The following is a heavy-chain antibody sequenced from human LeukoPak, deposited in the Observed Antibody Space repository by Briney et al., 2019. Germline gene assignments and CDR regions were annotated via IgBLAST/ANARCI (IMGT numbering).Heavy chain of an antibody. Sequence: SETLSLTCGVSGYSITSGYYWAWIRPPPGKGLEWIGNIYPSGSTYYNPSLKSRVTISVDTSKNQFSLKLSSVTAADTAVYYCARRYSNYFFDYWGQGTLVTVSS. CDR1: GYSITSGYY. D-gene: IGHD4-11*01. CDR2: IYPSGST. V-gene: IGHV4-38-2*01. CDR3: ARRYSNYFFDY. J-gene: IGHJ4*02.